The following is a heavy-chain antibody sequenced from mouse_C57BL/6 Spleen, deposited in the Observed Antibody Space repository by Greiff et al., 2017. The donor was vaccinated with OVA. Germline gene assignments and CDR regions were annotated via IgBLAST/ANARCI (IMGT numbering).Heavy chain of an antibody. CDR3: ARPYYSNAAGFAY. V-gene: IGHV1-82*01. Sequence: QVQLQQSGPELVKPGASVKISCKASGYAFSSSWMNWVKQRPGKGLEWIGRIYPGDGDTNYNGKFKGKATLTADKSSSTAYMQLSSLTSEDSAVYFCARPYYSNAAGFAYWGQGTLVTVSA. D-gene: IGHD2-5*01. CDR2: IYPGDGDT. J-gene: IGHJ3*01. CDR1: GYAFSSSW.